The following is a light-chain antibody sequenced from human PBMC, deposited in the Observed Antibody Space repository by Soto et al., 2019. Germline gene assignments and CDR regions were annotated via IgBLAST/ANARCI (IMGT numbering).Light chain of an antibody. CDR1: NSNIGNNY. CDR2: KND. Sequence: QSVLTQPPSASGTPGQRVTISCSGSNSNIGNNYVYWYQQFPGTAPKLLIYKNDQRPSWVPDRFSGSKSGTSASLAISGLRSEDEANYYCAAWDDSLSGLFGGGTQLTVL. J-gene: IGLJ2*01. CDR3: AAWDDSLSGL. V-gene: IGLV1-47*01.